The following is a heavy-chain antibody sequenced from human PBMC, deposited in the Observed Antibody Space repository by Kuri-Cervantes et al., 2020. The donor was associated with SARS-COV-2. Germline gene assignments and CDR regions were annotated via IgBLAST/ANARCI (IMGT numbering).Heavy chain of an antibody. V-gene: IGHV3-23*01. CDR1: GFTFSSYA. D-gene: IGHD3-3*01. CDR3: AKDGGIFGVVILGYFDY. CDR2: ISGSGGST. Sequence: GGSLRLSCAASGFTFSSYAMSWVRQAPGKGLEWVSAISGSGGSTYYADSVKGRFTISRDNSKNTLYLQMNSLRAEDTAVYYCAKDGGIFGVVILGYFDYRGQGALVTVSS. J-gene: IGHJ4*02.